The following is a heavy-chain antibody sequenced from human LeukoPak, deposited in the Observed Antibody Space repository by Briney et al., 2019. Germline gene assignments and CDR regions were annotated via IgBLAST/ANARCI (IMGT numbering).Heavy chain of an antibody. Sequence: SSETLSLTCTVSGGSISSSRYYWGWIRQPPGKGLEWIGSIYYSGSTYYNPSLKSRVTISVDTSKNQFSLKLSSVTAADTAVYYCARLYEMATIDSWGQGTLVTVSS. CDR3: ARLYEMATIDS. J-gene: IGHJ4*02. CDR1: GGSISSSRYY. D-gene: IGHD5-24*01. CDR2: IYYSGST. V-gene: IGHV4-39*01.